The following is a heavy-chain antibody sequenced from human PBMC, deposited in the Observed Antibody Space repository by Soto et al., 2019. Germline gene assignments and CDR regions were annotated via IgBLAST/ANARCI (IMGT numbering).Heavy chain of an antibody. CDR3: ASGYCSSTSCHAYNWFDP. V-gene: IGHV4-4*02. D-gene: IGHD2-2*03. Sequence: PLETLSLTCAVSGGSISSSNWWSWVRQPPGKGLEWIGEIYHSGSTNYNPSLKSRVTISVDKSKNQFPLKLSSVTAADTAVYYCASGYCSSTSCHAYNWFDPWGQGTLVTVSS. CDR1: GGSISSSNW. J-gene: IGHJ5*02. CDR2: IYHSGST.